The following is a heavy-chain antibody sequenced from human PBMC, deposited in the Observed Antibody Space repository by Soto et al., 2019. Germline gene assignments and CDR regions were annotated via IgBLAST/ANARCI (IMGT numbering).Heavy chain of an antibody. J-gene: IGHJ4*01. Sequence: SETLSLTCAVSGASMTTGGFSWTWVRQPPGGGLEWIGHVYHRASTQSNPSLKGRVPISVDTSRSLFSLRLNSLPAPDKAVYFCTRGSAAPPSILYFHTWGQRTPVTVPS. D-gene: IGHD6-13*01. CDR1: GASMTTGGFS. CDR3: TRGSAAPPSILYFHT. CDR2: VYHRAST. V-gene: IGHV4-30-2*01.